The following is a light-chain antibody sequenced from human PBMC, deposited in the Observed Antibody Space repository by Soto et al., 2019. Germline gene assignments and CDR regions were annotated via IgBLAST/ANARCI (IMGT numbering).Light chain of an antibody. CDR2: AAS. V-gene: IGKV1-39*01. J-gene: IGKJ5*01. CDR1: ESIARH. Sequence: DIQMTQSPSSLSASVGDRVTITCRASESIARHLNWYQQKPGKAPKLLIYAASSLQNGVRSRFRGGGSGTDFTLTISNLQPEDFATYYCQQSYSTLSITFGQGTRLEIK. CDR3: QQSYSTLSIT.